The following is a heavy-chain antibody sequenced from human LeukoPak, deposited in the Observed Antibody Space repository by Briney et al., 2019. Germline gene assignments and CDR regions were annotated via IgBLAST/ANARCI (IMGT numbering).Heavy chain of an antibody. J-gene: IGHJ4*02. CDR2: MSDSGGST. D-gene: IGHD3-16*01. Sequence: GGSLRLSCAASGFTFSSYAMTWVRQALGRGLEWVSVMSDSGGSTYYADSVKGRFTISRDNSKNTLFLQMNSLRPEDTAVYYCARDWGNRFEYWGQGTLVTVSS. CDR1: GFTFSSYA. V-gene: IGHV3-23*01. CDR3: ARDWGNRFEY.